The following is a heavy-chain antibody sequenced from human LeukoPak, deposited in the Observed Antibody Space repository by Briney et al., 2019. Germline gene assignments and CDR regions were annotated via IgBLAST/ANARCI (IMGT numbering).Heavy chain of an antibody. CDR2: MSGSGGST. D-gene: IGHD3-16*02. CDR3: AKEGYMITFGGVIVIGSYFDY. J-gene: IGHJ4*02. CDR1: GFTFSSYA. Sequence: PGGSLRLSCAASGFTFSSYAMSWVRQAPGKGLEWVSAMSGSGGSTYYADSVKGRFTISRDNSKNTLYLQMNSLRAEDTAVYYCAKEGYMITFGGVIVIGSYFDYWGQGTLVTVSS. V-gene: IGHV3-23*01.